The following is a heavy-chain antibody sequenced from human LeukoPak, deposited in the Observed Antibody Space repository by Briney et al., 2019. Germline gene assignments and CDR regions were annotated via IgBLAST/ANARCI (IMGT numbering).Heavy chain of an antibody. CDR2: INAGNGNT. D-gene: IGHD7-27*01. CDR3: ARETLLGTKDFDY. CDR1: GYTFTSYA. V-gene: IGHV1-3*01. J-gene: IGHJ4*02. Sequence: ASVKVSCKASGYTFTSYAMHWVRQAPGQRLEWMGWINAGNGNTKYSQKFQGRVTITRDTSASTAYMELSSLRSEDTAVYYCARETLLGTKDFDYWGQGTLVTVSS.